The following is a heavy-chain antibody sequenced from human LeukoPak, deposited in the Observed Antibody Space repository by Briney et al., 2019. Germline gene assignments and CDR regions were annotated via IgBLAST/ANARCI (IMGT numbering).Heavy chain of an antibody. CDR3: ARGLRFLEWLQTYYYYGMDV. J-gene: IGHJ6*02. CDR2: IYTSGST. V-gene: IGHV4-4*07. Sequence: SETLSLTCTVSGGSISSYYWSWIRQPAGKGLEWIERIYTSGSTNYNPSLKSRVTMSVDTSKNQFSLKLSSVTAADTAVYYCARGLRFLEWLQTYYYYGMDVWGQGTTVTVSS. D-gene: IGHD3-3*01. CDR1: GGSISSYY.